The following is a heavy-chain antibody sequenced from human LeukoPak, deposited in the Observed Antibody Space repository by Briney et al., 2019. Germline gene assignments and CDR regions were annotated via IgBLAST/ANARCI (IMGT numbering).Heavy chain of an antibody. Sequence: SETLSLTCTVSGGSISSYYWSWIRQPAGKGLEWIGRIYTSGSTNYNPSLKSRVTMSVDTSKNQFSLKLSSVTAADTAVYYCARERYSSGCKEVHYFDYWGQGTLVTVSS. CDR1: GGSISSYY. CDR2: IYTSGST. D-gene: IGHD6-19*01. V-gene: IGHV4-4*07. CDR3: ARERYSSGCKEVHYFDY. J-gene: IGHJ4*02.